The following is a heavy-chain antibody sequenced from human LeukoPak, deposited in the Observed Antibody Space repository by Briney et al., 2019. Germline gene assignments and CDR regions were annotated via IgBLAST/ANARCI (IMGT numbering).Heavy chain of an antibody. CDR3: AKESRRGYSYGLMDV. V-gene: IGHV3-23*01. J-gene: IGHJ6*02. CDR1: GFTFGSYA. D-gene: IGHD5-18*01. CDR2: ISGSGIST. Sequence: GGSLRLSCAASGFTFGSYAMTWVRQAPGKGLEWVSGISGSGISTYYADSVKGRFTISRDNSKNTLYLQMNSLRAEDTAVYYCAKESRRGYSYGLMDVWGQGTTVTVSS.